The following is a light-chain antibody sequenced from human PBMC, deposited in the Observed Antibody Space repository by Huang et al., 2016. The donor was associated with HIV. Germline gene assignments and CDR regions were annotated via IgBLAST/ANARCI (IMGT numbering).Light chain of an antibody. Sequence: DIQMTQSPSSLSASVGARVTITCRTSQGIGSYLNWYQQNPGKAPKLLIYVASSLQSGVPSRFSGSGSGTDFTLTISSLQPEDIATYYCQQSFSMPYTFGRGTKLEIK. CDR2: VAS. CDR1: QGIGSY. V-gene: IGKV1-39*01. CDR3: QQSFSMPYT. J-gene: IGKJ2*01.